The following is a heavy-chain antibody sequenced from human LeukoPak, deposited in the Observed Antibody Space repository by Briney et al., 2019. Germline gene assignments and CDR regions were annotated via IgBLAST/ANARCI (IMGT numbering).Heavy chain of an antibody. CDR3: ATLGVRTALVDY. CDR1: GFTFSSYA. CDR2: ISGSGGST. Sequence: GGSLRLSCAASGFTFSSYAMSWVRQAPGKGLGWVSAISGSGGSTDYTDSVKGRFTISRDNSKNTLYLQMNSLRAEDTAVYYCATLGVRTALVDYWGQGTLVTVSS. D-gene: IGHD5-18*01. V-gene: IGHV3-23*01. J-gene: IGHJ4*02.